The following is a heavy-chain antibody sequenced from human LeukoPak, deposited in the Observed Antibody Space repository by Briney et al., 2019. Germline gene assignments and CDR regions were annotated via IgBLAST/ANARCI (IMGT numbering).Heavy chain of an antibody. J-gene: IGHJ6*03. Sequence: GASVKVSCKASGYTFTSYDINWVRQATGQGLEWMGWMNPNSGNTGYAQKFQGRVTMTRNTSISTAYMELSSLRSEDTAVYYCARAGPGPLRYFDWLRRSSDYYYYMDVWGKGTTVTVSS. CDR3: ARAGPGPLRYFDWLRRSSDYYYYMDV. CDR1: GYTFTSYD. CDR2: MNPNSGNT. D-gene: IGHD3-9*01. V-gene: IGHV1-8*01.